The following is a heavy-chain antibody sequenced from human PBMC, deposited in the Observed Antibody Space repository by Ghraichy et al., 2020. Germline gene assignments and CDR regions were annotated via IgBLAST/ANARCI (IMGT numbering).Heavy chain of an antibody. CDR1: GGSISSYY. CDR3: ARDLRVGATQTYFDY. D-gene: IGHD1-26*01. CDR2: IYYSGST. V-gene: IGHV4-59*01. J-gene: IGHJ4*02. Sequence: GSLRLSCTVSGGSISSYYWSWIRQPPGKGLEWIGYIYYSGSTNYNPSLKSRVTISVDTSKNQFSLKLSSVTAADTAVYYCARDLRVGATQTYFDYWGQGTLVTVSS.